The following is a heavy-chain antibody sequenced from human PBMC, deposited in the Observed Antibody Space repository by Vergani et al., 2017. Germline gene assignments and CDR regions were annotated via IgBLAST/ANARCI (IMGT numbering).Heavy chain of an antibody. D-gene: IGHD2-2*02. V-gene: IGHV4-30-4*01. J-gene: IGHJ4*02. CDR3: ATGYCSSTSCYTVDY. CDR1: GGSISSGDYY. Sequence: QVQLQESGPGLVKPSQTLSLTCTFSGGSISSGDYYWSWIRQPPGKGLEWIGYIYYSGSTYYNPSLKSRVTISVDTSKNQFSLKLSSVTAADTAVYHCATGYCSSTSCYTVDYWGQGTLVTVSS. CDR2: IYYSGST.